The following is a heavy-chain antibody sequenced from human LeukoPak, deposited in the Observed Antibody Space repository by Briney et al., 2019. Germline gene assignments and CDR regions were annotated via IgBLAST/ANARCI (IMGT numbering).Heavy chain of an antibody. Sequence: GGSLRLACAASGFTFNKYTMNWVRQSPGKGLEWVSSISTGSSYIYYADSVRGRFTISRDNAKNSLYLQMNSLRAEDTAVYYCAELGITMIGGVWGKGTTVTISS. CDR3: AELGITMIGGV. J-gene: IGHJ6*04. CDR1: GFTFNKYT. D-gene: IGHD3-10*02. V-gene: IGHV3-21*06. CDR2: ISTGSSYI.